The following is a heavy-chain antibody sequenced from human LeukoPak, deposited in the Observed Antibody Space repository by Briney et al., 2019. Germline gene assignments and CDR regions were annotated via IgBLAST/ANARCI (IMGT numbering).Heavy chain of an antibody. D-gene: IGHD3-22*01. J-gene: IGHJ4*02. CDR1: GFTFDDYA. Sequence: GGSLRLSCAASGFTFDDYAMHWVRQAPGKGLEWVSGINWNSINIGYADSVKGRFTISRDNAERSLYLQMNSLRTEDTAFYYFVKGVPTYGTSGYYGDYFDYWGQGILVTVSS. V-gene: IGHV3-9*01. CDR3: VKGVPTYGTSGYYGDYFDY. CDR2: INWNSINI.